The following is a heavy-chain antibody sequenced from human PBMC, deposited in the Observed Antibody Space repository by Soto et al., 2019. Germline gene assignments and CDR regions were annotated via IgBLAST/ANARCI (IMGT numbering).Heavy chain of an antibody. J-gene: IGHJ4*02. CDR2: ISYDGSDK. Sequence: GGSLRLSCAASGFTFSSYAMHWVRQAPGKGLEWVAVISYDGSDKYYADSVKGRFTISRDNSKNTLYLQMNSLRAEDTAVYYCARTPPVMFGYFDWSPFDYWGQGTLVTVSS. CDR3: ARTPPVMFGYFDWSPFDY. V-gene: IGHV3-30-3*01. D-gene: IGHD3-9*01. CDR1: GFTFSSYA.